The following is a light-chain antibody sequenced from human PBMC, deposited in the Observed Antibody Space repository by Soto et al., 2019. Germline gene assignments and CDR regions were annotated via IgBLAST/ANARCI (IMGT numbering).Light chain of an antibody. Sequence: DIQMTQSPSTMSASVGDRVTITCLASQCISSYLAWYQQKPGKAPKLLIYAACTLQSGVPSRFSGSGSGTEFTLTISSMQPDDFATFYCQQYNGYSRTFGQGTKVDI. J-gene: IGKJ1*01. V-gene: IGKV1-9*01. CDR1: QCISSY. CDR3: QQYNGYSRT. CDR2: AAC.